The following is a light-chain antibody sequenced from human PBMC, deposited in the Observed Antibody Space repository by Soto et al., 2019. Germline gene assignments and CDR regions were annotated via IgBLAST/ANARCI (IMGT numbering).Light chain of an antibody. V-gene: IGKV1-27*01. CDR2: VAS. CDR1: QGISNY. Sequence: DIQMTQSPSSLSASVGDRVTITCRASQGISNYLAWYQQQPGKVPKLLIYVASTLQSGVPTRFSGSGSGADFTVTINSLEPHDVATDYGPQHNSAPWTCGLGKKVEIK. CDR3: PQHNSAPWT. J-gene: IGKJ1*01.